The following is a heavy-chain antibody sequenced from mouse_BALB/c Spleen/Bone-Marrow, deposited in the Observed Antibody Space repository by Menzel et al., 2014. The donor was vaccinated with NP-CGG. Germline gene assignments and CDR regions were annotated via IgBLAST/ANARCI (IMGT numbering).Heavy chain of an antibody. J-gene: IGHJ3*01. CDR1: GFNIKDTY. CDR2: IDPANGNT. V-gene: IGHV14-3*02. D-gene: IGHD1-1*01. CDR3: ALYYYGSSGFAY. Sequence: EVKLMESGAELVKPGASVKLSCTASGFNIKDTYMHWVKQGPEQGLEWIGRIDPANGNTKYDPKFQGKAPITADTSSNTAYLQLSSLTSEDTAVYYCALYYYGSSGFAYWGQATLVTVSA.